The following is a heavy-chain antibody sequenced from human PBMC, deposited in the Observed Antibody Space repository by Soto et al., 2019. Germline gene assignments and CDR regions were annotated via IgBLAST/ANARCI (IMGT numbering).Heavy chain of an antibody. CDR3: ACDGVTAAFYYFCGLDV. V-gene: IGHV6-1*01. D-gene: IGHD2-2*01. J-gene: IGHJ6*02. Sequence: PSQTLSLTCAISGDSVSSNSAAWNWIRQSPSRGLEWLGRTYYRSKWYNDYAVSVKSRITINPDTSKNQFSLQLNSVTPEDTAVYYCACDGVTAAFYYFCGLDVWGRGTPVTVSS. CDR2: TYYRSKWYN. CDR1: GDSVSSNSAA.